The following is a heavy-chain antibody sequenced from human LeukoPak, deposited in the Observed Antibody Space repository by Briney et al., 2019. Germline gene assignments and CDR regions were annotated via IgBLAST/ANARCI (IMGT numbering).Heavy chain of an antibody. CDR3: AKGGSGWSWFDY. Sequence: GGSLRLSCAASGFTFSSYAMSWVRQAPGKGLEWVSAISGTGGSTYYAASVKGRFTISRDNSKNTLYLQMNSLRAEDTAVYYCAKGGSGWSWFDYWGQGTLVTVSS. J-gene: IGHJ4*02. V-gene: IGHV3-23*01. CDR1: GFTFSSYA. D-gene: IGHD6-19*01. CDR2: ISGTGGST.